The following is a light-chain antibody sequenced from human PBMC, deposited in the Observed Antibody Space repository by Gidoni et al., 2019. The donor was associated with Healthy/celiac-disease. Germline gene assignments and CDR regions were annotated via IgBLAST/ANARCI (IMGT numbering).Light chain of an antibody. CDR3: QQRSNWLFT. Sequence: EIVLTQSPATLSLSPGERATLSCRASQSVSSYLDWYQQKPGQAPRLLIYDASNRATGIPARFSGSGSGTDFTHTISSLEPEDFAIYYCQQRSNWLFTFGGGTKVEIK. J-gene: IGKJ4*01. V-gene: IGKV3-11*01. CDR2: DAS. CDR1: QSVSSY.